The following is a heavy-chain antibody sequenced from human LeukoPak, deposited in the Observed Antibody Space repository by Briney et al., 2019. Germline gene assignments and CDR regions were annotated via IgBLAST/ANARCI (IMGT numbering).Heavy chain of an antibody. D-gene: IGHD5/OR15-5a*01. V-gene: IGHV3-33*01. J-gene: IGHJ4*02. Sequence: PGRSLRRSCAASGFXFSSYGIHWVRQAPGKGLEWVALIWYDGSNTYYADSVKGRFTISRDNSKNTLFLQMDSLRAEDTAVYYCARDRSTTHFDYWGQGTLVTVSS. CDR3: ARDRSTTHFDY. CDR1: GFXFSSYG. CDR2: IWYDGSNT.